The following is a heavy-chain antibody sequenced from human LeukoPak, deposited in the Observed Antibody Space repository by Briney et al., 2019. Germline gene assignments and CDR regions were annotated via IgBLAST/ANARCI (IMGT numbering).Heavy chain of an antibody. CDR2: INPSGGST. CDR3: ARAISRWFDP. CDR1: GYTCTSDY. Sequence: ASVKVSCKASGYTCTSDYIHWVRQAPGQGLEWMGIINPSGGSTSYAQKFQGRVTMTRDTSTSTVYMELSSLRSEDTAVYYCARAISRWFDPWGQGTLVTVSS. J-gene: IGHJ5*02. V-gene: IGHV1-46*01.